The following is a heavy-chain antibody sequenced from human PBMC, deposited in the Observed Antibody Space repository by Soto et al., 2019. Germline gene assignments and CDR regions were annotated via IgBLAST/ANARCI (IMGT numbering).Heavy chain of an antibody. CDR1: GFSVSSNY. V-gene: IGHV3-66*01. CDR3: ARGAGVASTGTGSFDY. J-gene: IGHJ4*02. Sequence: GGSLRLSCVVSGFSVSSNYMSWVLQAPGKGLEWVSVLYSGGDTVYADSVKGRFTISRDNSKNTLYLQMSSLRVVDTAVYYCARGAGVASTGTGSFDYWGQGTLVIVSS. D-gene: IGHD6-13*01. CDR2: LYSGGDT.